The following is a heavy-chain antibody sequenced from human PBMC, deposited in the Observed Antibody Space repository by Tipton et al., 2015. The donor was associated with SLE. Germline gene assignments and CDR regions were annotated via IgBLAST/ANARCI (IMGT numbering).Heavy chain of an antibody. Sequence: TLSFTCTVSGGSISSYYWSWIRQPPGKGLEWIGYIYYSGSTNYNPSLKSRVTISVDTSKNQFSLKLSSVTAADTAVYYCARHPDFWSGQRWFDPWGQGTLVTVSS. CDR1: GGSISSYY. D-gene: IGHD3-3*01. CDR2: IYYSGST. J-gene: IGHJ5*02. CDR3: ARHPDFWSGQRWFDP. V-gene: IGHV4-59*08.